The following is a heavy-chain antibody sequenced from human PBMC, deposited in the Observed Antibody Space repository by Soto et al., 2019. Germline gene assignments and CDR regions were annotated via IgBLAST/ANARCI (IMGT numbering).Heavy chain of an antibody. D-gene: IGHD1-26*01. CDR1: GYSFTSLD. Sequence: ASVKVSCKVSGYSFTSLDIDWVRQTAGQGLEWMGWMQPSTGRTGYAQKFQGRVTMTRDTSINTAYMELTTLTSDDTAFYYCARGVSAGVDYWGQGTLVTVSS. V-gene: IGHV1-8*01. CDR3: ARGVSAGVDY. J-gene: IGHJ4*02. CDR2: MQPSTGRT.